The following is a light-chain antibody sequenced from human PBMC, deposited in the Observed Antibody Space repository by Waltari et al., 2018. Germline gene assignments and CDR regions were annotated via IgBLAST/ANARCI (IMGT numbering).Light chain of an antibody. Sequence: CRGMQSIGSSLHWYQQKPDQSPKLLIKYASQSISGVPSRFSGSGSGTDFTLTINSLEAEDAATYFCHQTSSLPITFGQGTRLEI. V-gene: IGKV6-21*02. J-gene: IGKJ5*01. CDR3: HQTSSLPIT. CDR1: QSIGSS. CDR2: YAS.